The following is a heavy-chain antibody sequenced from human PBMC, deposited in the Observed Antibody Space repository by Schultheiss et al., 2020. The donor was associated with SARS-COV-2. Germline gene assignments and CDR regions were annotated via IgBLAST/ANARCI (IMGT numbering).Heavy chain of an antibody. CDR1: GGSFSGYY. V-gene: IGHV4-34*01. J-gene: IGHJ6*02. D-gene: IGHD3-9*01. Sequence: SQTLSLTCAVYGGSFSGYYWSWIRQPPGKGLEWIGEINHSGSTNYSPSLTSRVIVSVDTSKKQFSLKLTSVTAADTAVYYCARGVRSHYDILTGFYRKFGGMDVWGQGTTVTVSS. CDR2: INHSGST. CDR3: ARGVRSHYDILTGFYRKFGGMDV.